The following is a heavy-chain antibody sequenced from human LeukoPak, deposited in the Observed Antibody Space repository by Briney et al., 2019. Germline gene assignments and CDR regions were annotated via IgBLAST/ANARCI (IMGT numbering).Heavy chain of an antibody. D-gene: IGHD1-26*01. CDR2: INPNSGGT. V-gene: IGHV1-2*02. J-gene: IGHJ4*02. Sequence: ASVKVSCKASGYTFTSYGISWVRQAPGQGLEWMGWINPNSGGTNYAQKFQGRVTMTRDTSISTAYMELSRLRSDDTAVYYCAREGDLLYFDYWGQGTLVTVSS. CDR1: GYTFTSYG. CDR3: AREGDLLYFDY.